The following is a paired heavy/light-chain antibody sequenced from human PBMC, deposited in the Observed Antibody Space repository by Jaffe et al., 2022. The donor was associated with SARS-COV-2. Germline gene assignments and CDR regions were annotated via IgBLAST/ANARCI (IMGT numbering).Light chain of an antibody. CDR1: QSVSSSY. J-gene: IGKJ3*01. CDR2: GAS. CDR3: QQYGSLFT. Sequence: DIVLTQSPGTLSLSPGERATLSCRASQSVSSSYLAWYQQKPGQAPRLLIYGASSRATGIPDRFSGSGSGTDFTLTINRLEPEDFAVYYCQQYGSLFTFGPGTKVDIK. V-gene: IGKV3-20*01.
Heavy chain of an antibody. CDR1: GDSVSSNSAA. CDR2: TYYRSKWYN. V-gene: IGHV6-1*01. CDR3: AREVGFGYDYGEIYYFDY. Sequence: QVQLQQSGPGLVKPSQTLSLTCAISGDSVSSNSAAWNWIRQSPSRGLEWLGRTYYRSKWYNDYAVSVKSRISINPDTSKNQFSLQLNSVTPEDTAVYYCAREVGFGYDYGEIYYFDYWGQGTLVTVSS. D-gene: IGHD4-17*01. J-gene: IGHJ4*02.